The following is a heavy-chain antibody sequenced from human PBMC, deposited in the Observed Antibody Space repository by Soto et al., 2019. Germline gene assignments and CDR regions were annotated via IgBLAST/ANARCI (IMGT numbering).Heavy chain of an antibody. D-gene: IGHD2-15*01. J-gene: IGHJ4*02. CDR3: TTGLSLVVAATVDY. Sequence: GGSLRLSCAASGFTFSNAWMSWVRQAPGKGLEWVGRIKSKTDGGTTDYAAPVKGRFTISRDDSKNTLYLQMNSLKTEDTAVYYCTTGLSLVVAATVDYWGQGTLVTVSS. V-gene: IGHV3-15*01. CDR2: IKSKTDGGTT. CDR1: GFTFSNAW.